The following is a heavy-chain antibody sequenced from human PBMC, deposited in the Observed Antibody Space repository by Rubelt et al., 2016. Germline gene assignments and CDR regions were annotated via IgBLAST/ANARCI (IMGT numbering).Heavy chain of an antibody. J-gene: IGHJ4*02. Sequence: GLVQPGGSLRICCAGSGFIFSKYWMSWVRQAPGKGLEWVANIKRDGTTKYYVDSVKGRFTISRDNAKNSLYLQMNSLRAEDTAVYYCARRHRGPDYWGQGTLVTVSS. D-gene: IGHD3-16*01. CDR1: GFIFSKYW. V-gene: IGHV3-7*03. CDR2: IKRDGTTK. CDR3: ARRHRGPDY.